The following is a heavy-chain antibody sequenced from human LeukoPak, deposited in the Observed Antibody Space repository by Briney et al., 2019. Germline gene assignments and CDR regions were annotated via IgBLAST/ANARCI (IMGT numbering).Heavy chain of an antibody. CDR2: IYHSGST. Sequence: SETLSLTCTVSGDSISSYYWSWIRQPPGGGLEWVGYIYHSGSTNYNPSLKSRVTISLDTSKNQFSLNLISVTAADTAVYYCARGPPVREQQLDYWGQGTLVTVSS. J-gene: IGHJ4*02. CDR1: GDSISSYY. D-gene: IGHD1/OR15-1a*01. V-gene: IGHV4-59*01. CDR3: ARGPPVREQQLDY.